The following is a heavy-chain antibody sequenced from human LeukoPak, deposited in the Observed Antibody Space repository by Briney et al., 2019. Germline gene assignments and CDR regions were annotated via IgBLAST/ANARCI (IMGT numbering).Heavy chain of an antibody. V-gene: IGHV3-74*01. J-gene: IGHJ4*02. D-gene: IGHD2-8*01. CDR3: ARDGPGINGVCYTDFDY. CDR2: INSDGSNT. CDR1: GFTFSTSW. Sequence: GGSLRLSYGASGFTFSTSWMNWVRQAPGKGLVWVSQINSDGSNTNYADSVKGRFTISRDNAKNTLYLQMNSLRAEHTAVYYCARDGPGINGVCYTDFDYWGRGTLVTVSS.